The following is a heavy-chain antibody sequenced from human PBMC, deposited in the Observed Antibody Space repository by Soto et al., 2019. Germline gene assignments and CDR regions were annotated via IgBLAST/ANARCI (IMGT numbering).Heavy chain of an antibody. CDR2: ISNSGSVI. CDR1: GFTFISYS. V-gene: IGHV3-48*02. CDR3: VRVYASNTFDL. J-gene: IGHJ3*01. D-gene: IGHD2-2*01. Sequence: EVQLVESGGNLVQAGGSLRLSCAASGFTFISYSMSWVRQAPGKGLEWVSYISNSGSVIHDADSVKGRFTISRDNAKNSLTLQMNSLRDEDTALYYCVRVYASNTFDLWGQGTVVTGSS.